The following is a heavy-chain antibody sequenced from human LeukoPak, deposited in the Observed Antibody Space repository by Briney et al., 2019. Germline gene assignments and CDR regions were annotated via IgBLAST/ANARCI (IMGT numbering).Heavy chain of an antibody. D-gene: IGHD3-10*01. J-gene: IGHJ4*02. V-gene: IGHV4-34*01. CDR1: GGSFSGYY. CDR3: ARDTVQGRYFDY. CDR2: INHSGST. Sequence: PSETLSLTCAVYGGSFSGYYWSWIRQPPGKGPEWIGEINHSGSTNYNPSLKSRVTISVDTSKNQFSLKLSSVTAADTAVYYCARDTVQGRYFDYWGQGTLVTVSS.